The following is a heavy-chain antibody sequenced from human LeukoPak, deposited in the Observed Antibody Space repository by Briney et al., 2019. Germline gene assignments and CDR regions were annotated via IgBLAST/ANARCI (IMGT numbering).Heavy chain of an antibody. CDR3: ARSGSSSRYAHTDY. V-gene: IGHV3-23*01. CDR2: MSDSDGSA. J-gene: IGHJ4*02. Sequence: PGGSLRLSCAASGFTFGSYAMNWVRQAPGKGLEWVSVMSDSDGSAFFAGSVKGRFTISRDNSKNTLYLQMNSLRAEDTAVYYCARSGSSSRYAHTDYWGQGTLVTVSS. CDR1: GFTFGSYA. D-gene: IGHD2-2*01.